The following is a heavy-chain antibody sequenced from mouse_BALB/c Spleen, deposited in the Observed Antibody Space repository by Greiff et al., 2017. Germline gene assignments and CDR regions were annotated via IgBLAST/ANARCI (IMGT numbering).Heavy chain of an antibody. CDR2: IDPETGGT. Sequence: QVQLQQSGAELVRPGASVTLSCKASGYTFTDYEMHWVKQTPVHGLEWIGAIDPETGGTAYNQKFKGKATLTADKSSSTAYMELRSLTSEDSAVYYCTRPLFYYGSSWFAYWGQGTLVTVSA. V-gene: IGHV1-15*01. D-gene: IGHD1-1*01. J-gene: IGHJ3*01. CDR1: GYTFTDYE. CDR3: TRPLFYYGSSWFAY.